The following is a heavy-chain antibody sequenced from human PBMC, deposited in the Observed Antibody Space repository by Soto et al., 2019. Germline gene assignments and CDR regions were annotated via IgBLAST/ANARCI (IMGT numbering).Heavy chain of an antibody. CDR1: GISISNYY. V-gene: IGHV4-34*01. CDR2: INHSGST. Sequence: SETLSLTCTVSGISISNYYWSWIRQPPGKGLEWIGEINHSGSTNYNPSLKSRVTISVDTSENQFSLKLSSVTAADTAVYYCVRREAVAGSQFGFWGQGTLVTVSS. D-gene: IGHD6-19*01. J-gene: IGHJ4*02. CDR3: VRREAVAGSQFGF.